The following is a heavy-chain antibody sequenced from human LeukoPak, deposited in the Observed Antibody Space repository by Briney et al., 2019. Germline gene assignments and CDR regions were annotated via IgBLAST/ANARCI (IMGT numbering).Heavy chain of an antibody. J-gene: IGHJ3*02. D-gene: IGHD3-22*01. CDR3: ARRDDMTHAFDI. V-gene: IGHV5-51*01. CDR1: GYSFTSYW. Sequence: VESLKISRKGSGYSFTSYWIDWVRKMPGTGLEWMGISYPGDSDTRYSPSFQGQVTISADKSISTAYLQWSSLKASDTAMYYCARRDDMTHAFDIWGQGTMVTVSS. CDR2: SYPGDSDT.